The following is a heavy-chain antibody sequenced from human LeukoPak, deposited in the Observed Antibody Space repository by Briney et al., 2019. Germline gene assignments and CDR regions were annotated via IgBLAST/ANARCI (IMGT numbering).Heavy chain of an antibody. J-gene: IGHJ6*02. V-gene: IGHV3-7*01. D-gene: IGHD1-26*01. CDR1: GFTFSTRW. CDR3: ARELGSYEGGYYGMDV. Sequence: GGSLRLSCAASGFTFSTRWMSWVRQAPGKGLEWVANINEDGSEKNYVESLKGRFAISRDNAKNSLYLQMNSLRAEDTALYYCARELGSYEGGYYGMDVWGQGTTVTVSS. CDR2: INEDGSEK.